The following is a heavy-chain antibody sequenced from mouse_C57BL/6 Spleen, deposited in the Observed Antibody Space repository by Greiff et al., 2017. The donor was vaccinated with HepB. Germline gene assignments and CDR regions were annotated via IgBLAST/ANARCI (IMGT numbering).Heavy chain of an antibody. J-gene: IGHJ3*01. D-gene: IGHD4-1*01. CDR1: GYTFTDYE. Sequence: QVQLQQSGAELVRPGASVTLSCKASGYTFTDYEMHWVKQTPVHGLEWIGAIDPETGGTAYNQKFKGKAILTADKASSTAYMELRSLTSEDSAVYYCTRRTGFAYWGQGTLVTVSA. CDR3: TRRTGFAY. V-gene: IGHV1-15*01. CDR2: IDPETGGT.